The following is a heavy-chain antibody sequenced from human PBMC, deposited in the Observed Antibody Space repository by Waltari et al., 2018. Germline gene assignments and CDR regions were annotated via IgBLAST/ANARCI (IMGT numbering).Heavy chain of an antibody. Sequence: QVQPQQWGAGLLKPSETLSLTCAVSGGSFSWIRQPPGPGLAWIGEINHSGSISLNPSPSSRVTRSVDTSKNQLSLRLTSVTAADTAVYYCARGLETGTSSWHYFDSWGQGTLVTVSS. D-gene: IGHD6-13*01. CDR3: ARGLETGTSSWHYFDS. CDR2: INHSGSI. J-gene: IGHJ4*02. V-gene: IGHV4-34*01. CDR1: GGSFS.